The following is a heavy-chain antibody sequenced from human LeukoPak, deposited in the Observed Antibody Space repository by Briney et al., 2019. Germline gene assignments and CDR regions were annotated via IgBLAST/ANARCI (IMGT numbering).Heavy chain of an antibody. CDR3: ARLPAAYYYDSSGDALDI. Sequence: SETLSLTCTVSGGSISSYYWSWIRQPPGKGLEWIGEINHSGSTNYNPSLKSRVTISVDTSKNQFSLKLSSVTAADTAVYYCARLPAAYYYDSSGDALDIWGQGTMVTVSS. D-gene: IGHD3-22*01. CDR1: GGSISSYY. J-gene: IGHJ3*02. V-gene: IGHV4-34*01. CDR2: INHSGST.